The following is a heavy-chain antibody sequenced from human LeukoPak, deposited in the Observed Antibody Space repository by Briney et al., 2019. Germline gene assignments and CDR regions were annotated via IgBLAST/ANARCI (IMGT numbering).Heavy chain of an antibody. Sequence: WGVLRLSCVASGFTVSSNYMSWVRQAPGKGLEWVSVIYSGGSTYHADSVKGRFTISRDNSKNTLYLQMNSLRAEDTAVYYCARPYCSSTSCYRFWGFDYWGQGTLVTVSS. CDR3: ARPYCSSTSCYRFWGFDY. V-gene: IGHV3-66*01. D-gene: IGHD2-2*02. CDR1: GFTVSSNY. J-gene: IGHJ4*02. CDR2: IYSGGST.